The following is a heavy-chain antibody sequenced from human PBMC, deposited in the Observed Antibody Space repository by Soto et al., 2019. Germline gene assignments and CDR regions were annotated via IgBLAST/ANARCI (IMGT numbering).Heavy chain of an antibody. Sequence: QVQLEQSGGEVKKPGSSVKVSCKASGVTFSKFIMTWVRQAPGLGLEWVGGIIPIFGTANYAQKFQGRVTITADESTSPSYLEVSNLRSEDPAVYYCAKVRYSSPMGYYYGMDVWGQGTAVTVSS. D-gene: IGHD6-19*01. CDR3: AKVRYSSPMGYYYGMDV. J-gene: IGHJ6*02. CDR2: IIPIFGTA. V-gene: IGHV1-69*01. CDR1: GVTFSKFI.